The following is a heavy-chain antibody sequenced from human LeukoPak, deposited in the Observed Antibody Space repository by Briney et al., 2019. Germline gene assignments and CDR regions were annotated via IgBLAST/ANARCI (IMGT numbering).Heavy chain of an antibody. CDR3: ARDAQWLVPEGYYFYMDV. CDR1: GFTFSSYS. V-gene: IGHV3-21*01. CDR2: ISSSSSYI. J-gene: IGHJ6*03. Sequence: PGGSLRLSCAASGFTFSSYSMNWFRQAPGKGLERVSSISSSSSYIFYADSVKGRFTVSRDNAKNSLYLQMNSLRAEDTAVYYCARDAQWLVPEGYYFYMDVWGKGITVTVSS. D-gene: IGHD6-19*01.